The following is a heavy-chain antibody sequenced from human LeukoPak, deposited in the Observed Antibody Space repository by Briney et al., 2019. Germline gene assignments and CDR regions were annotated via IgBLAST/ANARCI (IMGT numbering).Heavy chain of an antibody. CDR3: ARDGPWGDTAMETDY. D-gene: IGHD5-18*01. J-gene: IGHJ4*02. CDR1: GYTSTSYG. CDR2: ISAYNGNT. Sequence: ASVKVSCKASGYTSTSYGISWVRQAPGQGLEWMGWISAYNGNTNYAQKLQGRVTMTTDTPTSTAYMELRSLRSDDTAVYYCARDGPWGDTAMETDYWGQGTLVTVSS. V-gene: IGHV1-18*01.